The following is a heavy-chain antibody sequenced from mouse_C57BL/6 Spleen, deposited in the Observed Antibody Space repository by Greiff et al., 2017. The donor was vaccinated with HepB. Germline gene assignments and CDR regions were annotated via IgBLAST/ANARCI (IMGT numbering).Heavy chain of an antibody. CDR2: IDPVSGDT. Sequence: VQLQQSGAELVKPGASVKLSCTASGYNFKDYYMNWVKQRPEQGLEWIARIDPVSGDTNYNTKFKGKATLTAGTSSITAYMQLSSLTSEDSAVYFCARSDCELEEYAMDYWGQRTTVTDSA. D-gene: IGHD5-1*01. J-gene: IGHJ4*01. CDR3: ARSDCELEEYAMDY. CDR1: GYNFKDYY. V-gene: IGHV1-76*01.